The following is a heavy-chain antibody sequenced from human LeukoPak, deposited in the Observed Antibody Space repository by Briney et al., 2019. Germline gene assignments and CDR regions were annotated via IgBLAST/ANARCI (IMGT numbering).Heavy chain of an antibody. CDR2: IFPSGGEI. V-gene: IGHV3-23*01. Sequence: GGSLRLSCAASGFTFKSYWMYWVRQPPGKGLEWVSSIFPSGGEIHYADSVRGRFTISRDNSKSTLSLQMNSLRAEDTAIYYCATYRQVLLPFESWGQGTLVTVSS. D-gene: IGHD2-8*02. J-gene: IGHJ4*02. CDR1: GFTFKSYW. CDR3: ATYRQVLLPFES.